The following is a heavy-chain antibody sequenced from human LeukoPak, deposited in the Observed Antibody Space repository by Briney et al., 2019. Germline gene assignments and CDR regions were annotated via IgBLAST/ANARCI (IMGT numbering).Heavy chain of an antibody. V-gene: IGHV3-21*01. J-gene: IGHJ3*02. CDR3: ARDRSSSWSGGAFDI. CDR2: ISSSSSYI. D-gene: IGHD6-13*01. CDR1: GFTFSSYS. Sequence: GGSLRLSCAASGFTFSSYSMNWVRQAPGKGLEWVSSISSSSSYIYYADSVKGRFTISRDNAKNSLCLQMNSLRAEDTAVYYCARDRSSSWSGGAFDIWGQGTMVTVSS.